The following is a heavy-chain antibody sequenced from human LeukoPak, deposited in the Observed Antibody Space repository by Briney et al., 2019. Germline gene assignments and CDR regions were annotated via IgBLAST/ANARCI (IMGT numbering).Heavy chain of an antibody. Sequence: ASVKVSCKASGGTFSSYAISWVRQAPGQGLEWMGRIIPILGIANYAQKFQGRVTITADKSTSTAYMELSSLRSEDTAVYYCASVGGATDDDAFDIWGQGTMVTVSS. V-gene: IGHV1-69*04. D-gene: IGHD3-3*01. J-gene: IGHJ3*02. CDR2: IIPILGIA. CDR3: ASVGGATDDDAFDI. CDR1: GGTFSSYA.